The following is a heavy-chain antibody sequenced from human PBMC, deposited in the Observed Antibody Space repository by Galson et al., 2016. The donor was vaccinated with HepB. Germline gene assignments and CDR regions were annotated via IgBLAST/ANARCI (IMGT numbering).Heavy chain of an antibody. V-gene: IGHV3-23*01. D-gene: IGHD6-19*01. CDR3: ARFTQQWLDRVYYFDY. CDR2: ISDDGTGT. J-gene: IGHJ4*02. CDR1: GFTFSIYA. Sequence: SLRLSCAASGFTFSIYAMSWVRQAPGKGLEWVSAISDDGTGTYYAGSVQGRFTSSRDRSKNTLYLQMNSLRADDTAVYYCARFTQQWLDRVYYFDYWGQGTLLTVSA.